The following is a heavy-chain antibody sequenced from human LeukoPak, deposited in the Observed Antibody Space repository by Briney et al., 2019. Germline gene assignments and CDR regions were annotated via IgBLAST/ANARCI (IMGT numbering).Heavy chain of an antibody. Sequence: SETLSLTCTVSGGSISSSSYYWGWIRQPPGKGLEWIGSIYYSGSTYYNPSLKSRVTISVDTSKNQFSLKLSSVTAADTAVYYCARYGAAGWFDPWGQGTLVTVSS. D-gene: IGHD4/OR15-4a*01. J-gene: IGHJ5*02. V-gene: IGHV4-39*01. CDR1: GGSISSSSYY. CDR3: ARYGAAGWFDP. CDR2: IYYSGST.